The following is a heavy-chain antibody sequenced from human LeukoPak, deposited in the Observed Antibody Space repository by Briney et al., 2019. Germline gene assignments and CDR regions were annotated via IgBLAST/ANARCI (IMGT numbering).Heavy chain of an antibody. V-gene: IGHV4-59*01. Sequence: SETLSLTCTVSDGSISSYYWSWIRQPPGKGLEWIGYIAYSGATTYNPSLKSRVTMSVHTSKNQFSLKLSSVTAADTAVYYCARAVGYCTSTSCFDNAFDIWGQGTMVTISS. D-gene: IGHD2-2*01. J-gene: IGHJ3*02. CDR3: ARAVGYCTSTSCFDNAFDI. CDR2: IAYSGAT. CDR1: DGSISSYY.